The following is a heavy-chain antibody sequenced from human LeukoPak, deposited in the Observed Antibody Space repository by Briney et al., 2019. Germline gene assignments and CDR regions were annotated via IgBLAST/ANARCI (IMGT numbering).Heavy chain of an antibody. D-gene: IGHD2-2*01. Sequence: GGSLRLSRAASGFTFSSYAMSWVRQAPGKGLEWVSAISGSGGSTYYADSVKGRFTISRDNSRNTLYLQMNSLRAEDTAVYYCAKVLSAVVPAAIFDYWGQGTLVTVSS. V-gene: IGHV3-23*01. CDR2: ISGSGGST. CDR3: AKVLSAVVPAAIFDY. J-gene: IGHJ4*02. CDR1: GFTFSSYA.